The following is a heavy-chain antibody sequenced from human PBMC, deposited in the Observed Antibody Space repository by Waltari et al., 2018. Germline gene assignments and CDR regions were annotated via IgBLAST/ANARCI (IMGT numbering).Heavy chain of an antibody. J-gene: IGHJ3*02. CDR3: ARDRVDTAMVTPRADAFDI. D-gene: IGHD5-18*01. CDR1: GGTFSSYA. V-gene: IGHV1-69*08. CDR2: IIPIFGTA. Sequence: QVQLVQSGAEVKKPGSSVKVSCKASGGTFSSYAISWVRQAPGQGLEWMGRIIPIFGTANYAQKFQGRVTSTADKSTSTAYMELSSLRSEDTAVYYCARDRVDTAMVTPRADAFDIWGQGTMVTVSS.